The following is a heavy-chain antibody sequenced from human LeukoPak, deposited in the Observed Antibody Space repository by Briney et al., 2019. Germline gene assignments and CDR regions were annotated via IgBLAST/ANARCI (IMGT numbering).Heavy chain of an antibody. CDR1: GFTFSSYA. J-gene: IGHJ4*02. CDR2: ISSNGGST. V-gene: IGHV3-64*01. CDR3: ARETSGYSDY. D-gene: IGHD3-16*02. Sequence: QPGGSLRLSCAASGFTFSSYAMHWVRRAPGKGLEYVSAISSNGGSTYYANSVKGRFTISRDNSKNTLYLQMGSLRAEDMAVYYCARETSGYSDYWGQGTLVTVSS.